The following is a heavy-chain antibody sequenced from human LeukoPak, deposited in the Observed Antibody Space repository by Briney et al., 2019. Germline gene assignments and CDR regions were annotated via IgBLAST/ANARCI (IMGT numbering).Heavy chain of an antibody. CDR2: IYTSGST. CDR1: GGSISSGSYY. D-gene: IGHD3-10*01. Sequence: PSETLSLTCTVSGGSISSGSYYWSWIRQPAGKGLEWIGRIYTSGSTNYNPSLKSRVTISVDTSKNQFSLKLSSVTAADTAVYYCARGRSGSGSYYKSWGQGTLVTVSS. CDR3: ARGRSGSGSYYKS. V-gene: IGHV4-61*02. J-gene: IGHJ4*02.